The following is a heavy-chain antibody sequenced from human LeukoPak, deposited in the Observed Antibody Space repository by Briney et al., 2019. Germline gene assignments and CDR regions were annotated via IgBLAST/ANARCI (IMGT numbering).Heavy chain of an antibody. CDR3: ARAAQPGFDP. CDR2: ISSDSGTI. D-gene: IGHD1-14*01. CDR1: GFTFSDYS. V-gene: IGHV3-48*01. Sequence: PGGSLRLSCAASGFTFSDYSMNWVRQAPGKGLEWVSYISSDSGTIYYADSVKGRFTISRDNAKKSLYLQMNSLRAEDTAVYYCARAAQPGFDPWGQGTLVTVSS. J-gene: IGHJ5*02.